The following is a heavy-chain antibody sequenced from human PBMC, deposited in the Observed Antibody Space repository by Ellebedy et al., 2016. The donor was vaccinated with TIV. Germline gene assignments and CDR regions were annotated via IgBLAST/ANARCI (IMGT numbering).Heavy chain of an antibody. CDR3: ARLWFGDLFSPEGDV. Sequence: GSLRLSXTVSGGSVSRSNYHWAWIRQRPGKGPECIGHIYHTGTTFYNPSLKSRVTIFVDMSKNQFSLNLSSVTAADTALYFCARLWFGDLFSPEGDVWGHGTTVTVSS. J-gene: IGHJ6*02. CDR2: IYHTGTT. D-gene: IGHD3-10*01. V-gene: IGHV4-39*01. CDR1: GGSVSRSNYH.